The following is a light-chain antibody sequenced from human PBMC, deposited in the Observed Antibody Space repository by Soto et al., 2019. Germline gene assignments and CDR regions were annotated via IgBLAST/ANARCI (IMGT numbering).Light chain of an antibody. CDR1: SSDVGGYNY. CDR2: EVS. Sequence: QSDLTQPASVSGSPGQSIASSGTGTSSDVGGYNYVSWYQQHPGKAPKLMIYEVSNRPSGVSNRFSGSKSGNTASLTISGLQAEDEADYYCSSYTSSSTLYVFGTGTKVTVL. J-gene: IGLJ1*01. V-gene: IGLV2-14*01. CDR3: SSYTSSSTLYV.